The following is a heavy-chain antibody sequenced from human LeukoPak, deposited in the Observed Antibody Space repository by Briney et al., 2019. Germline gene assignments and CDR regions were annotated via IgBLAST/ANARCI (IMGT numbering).Heavy chain of an antibody. Sequence: ASVKVSCKASGYTFTSYDINWVRQATGQGLEWMGWMNPNSGNTGYAQKFQGRVTTTRNTSISTAYMELSSLRSEDMALYYCAKALDDTRAFDIWGQGPMVTVSS. J-gene: IGHJ3*02. V-gene: IGHV1-8*03. CDR2: MNPNSGNT. CDR3: AKALDDTRAFDI. D-gene: IGHD3-9*01. CDR1: GYTFTSYD.